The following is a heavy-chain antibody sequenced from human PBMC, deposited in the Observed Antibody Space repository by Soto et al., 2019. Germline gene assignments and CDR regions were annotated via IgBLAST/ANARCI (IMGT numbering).Heavy chain of an antibody. CDR1: GFTFSSYG. V-gene: IGHV3-30*18. D-gene: IGHD3-3*01. J-gene: IGHJ6*04. CDR2: ISYDGSNK. Sequence: GGSLRLSCAASGFTFSSYGMHWVRQAPGKGLEWVAVISYDGSNKYYADSVKGRFTISRDNSKNTLYLQMNSLRAEDTAVYYCAKDSRSGGTLFGVVNRPYYYGMDVWGEGTKVIVYS. CDR3: AKDSRSGGTLFGVVNRPYYYGMDV.